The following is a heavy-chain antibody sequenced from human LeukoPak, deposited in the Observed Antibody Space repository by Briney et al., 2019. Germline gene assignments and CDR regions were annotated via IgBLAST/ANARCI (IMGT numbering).Heavy chain of an antibody. CDR3: ARGDPNSGSYPAHDAFDI. CDR2: INPNSGGT. V-gene: IGHV1-2*04. D-gene: IGHD1-26*01. Sequence: ASVKVSCTASGGTFSSYAISWVRQAPGQGLEWMGWINPNSGGTNYAQKFQGWVTMTRDTSISTAYMELSRLRSDDTAVYYCARGDPNSGSYPAHDAFDIWGQGTMVTVSS. CDR1: GGTFSSYA. J-gene: IGHJ3*02.